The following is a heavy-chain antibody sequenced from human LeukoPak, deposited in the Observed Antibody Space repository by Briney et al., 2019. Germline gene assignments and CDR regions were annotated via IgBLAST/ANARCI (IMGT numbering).Heavy chain of an antibody. CDR2: ISDTGGST. J-gene: IGHJ3*01. CDR1: GFTFSNYA. Sequence: PGGSLRLSCAASGFTFSNYAMSWVRQAPGKGLEWVSSISDTGGSTYYADSVKGRFTISRDNSNNTLSLQMSSLRVEDTAIYYCGKRDSSVWGHGTMVTVSS. V-gene: IGHV3-23*01. D-gene: IGHD6-6*01. CDR3: GKRDSSV.